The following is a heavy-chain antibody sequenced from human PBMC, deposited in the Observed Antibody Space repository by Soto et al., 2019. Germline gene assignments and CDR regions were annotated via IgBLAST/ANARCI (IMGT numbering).Heavy chain of an antibody. J-gene: IGHJ5*02. D-gene: IGHD3-3*01. Sequence: SETLSLTCAVSGGSISSSNWWSWVRQPPGKGLEWIGEIYHSGSTNYNPSLKSRVTISVDKSKNQFSLKLSSVTAADTAVYYCAKLFWNTVHNWFDPWGQGTLVTVSS. CDR3: AKLFWNTVHNWFDP. V-gene: IGHV4-4*02. CDR1: GGSISSSNW. CDR2: IYHSGST.